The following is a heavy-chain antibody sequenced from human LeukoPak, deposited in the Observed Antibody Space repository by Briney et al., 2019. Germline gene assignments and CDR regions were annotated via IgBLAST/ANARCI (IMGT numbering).Heavy chain of an antibody. Sequence: GGSLRLSCAASGFTFRSYAMHWVRQAPGKGPEWVAVIQYDDTNKFHSDSVKGRFTISRDNSQNTLYLQMNSLRPEDTAVYYCARGGNYGPDYYYYYMDVWGIGTTVTVS. CDR2: IQYDDTNK. V-gene: IGHV3-30*03. D-gene: IGHD3-10*01. CDR3: ARGGNYGPDYYYYYMDV. CDR1: GFTFRSYA. J-gene: IGHJ6*03.